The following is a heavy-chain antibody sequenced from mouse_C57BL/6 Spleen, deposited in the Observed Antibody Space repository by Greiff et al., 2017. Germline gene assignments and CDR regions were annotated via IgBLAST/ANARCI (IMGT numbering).Heavy chain of an antibody. CDR1: GFTFSNYW. CDR2: IRLKSDNYAT. Sequence: EVQVVESGGGLVQPGGSMKLSCVASGFTFSNYWMNWVRQSPEKGLEWVAQIRLKSDNYATHYAESVKGRFTISRDDSKSSVYLQMNNLRAEDTGIYYCTGSSSYEAWFAYWGQGTLVTVSA. CDR3: TGSSSYEAWFAY. V-gene: IGHV6-3*01. J-gene: IGHJ3*01. D-gene: IGHD1-1*01.